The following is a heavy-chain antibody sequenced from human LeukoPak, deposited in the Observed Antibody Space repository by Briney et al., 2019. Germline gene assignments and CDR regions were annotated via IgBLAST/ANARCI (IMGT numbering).Heavy chain of an antibody. CDR1: GFTFSSYA. CDR3: ARDLGDSSGYFAFDY. V-gene: IGHV3-30*04. J-gene: IGHJ4*02. Sequence: PGGSLRLSCAASGFTFSSYAMHWVRQAPGKGLEWVAVISYDGSNKYYADSVKGRFTISRDNSKNTLYLQMNSLRAEDTAVYYCARDLGDSSGYFAFDYWGQGTQVTVSS. D-gene: IGHD3-22*01. CDR2: ISYDGSNK.